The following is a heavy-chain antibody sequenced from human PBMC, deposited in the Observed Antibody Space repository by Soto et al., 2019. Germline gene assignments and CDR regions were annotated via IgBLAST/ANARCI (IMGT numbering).Heavy chain of an antibody. D-gene: IGHD3-22*01. CDR2: IYHSGST. J-gene: IGHJ4*02. CDR1: GGSISSSNW. Sequence: PSETLSLTCAVSGGSISSSNWWSWVRQPPGKGLEWIGEIYHSGSTNYNPSLKSRVTISVDKSKNQFSLKLSSVTAADTAVYYCARDPLGDYYDSSGYYISPTWGQGTLVTVSS. CDR3: ARDPLGDYYDSSGYYISPT. V-gene: IGHV4-4*02.